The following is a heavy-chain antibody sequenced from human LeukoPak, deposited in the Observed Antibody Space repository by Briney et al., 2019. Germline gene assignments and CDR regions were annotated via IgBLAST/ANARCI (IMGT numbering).Heavy chain of an antibody. Sequence: SETLSLTCAVYGGSFSGYYWSWIRQPPGKGLEWIGEINHSGSTNYNPSLKSRVTISVDTSKNQFFLKLSSVTAADTAVYYCARGVMITFGGVIVKGRNWFDPWGQGTLVTVSS. CDR2: INHSGST. D-gene: IGHD3-16*02. J-gene: IGHJ5*02. CDR1: GGSFSGYY. V-gene: IGHV4-34*01. CDR3: ARGVMITFGGVIVKGRNWFDP.